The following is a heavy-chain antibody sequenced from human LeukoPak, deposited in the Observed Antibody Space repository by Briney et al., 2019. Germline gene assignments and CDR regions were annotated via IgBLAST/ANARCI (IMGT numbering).Heavy chain of an antibody. CDR1: GFTLSTYD. CDR3: ASGPFHRMDA. V-gene: IGHV3-48*03. CDR2: ISRSDTI. Sequence: GGSLRLSCAASGFTLSTYDMKWVRQAPGKGLEWVSSISRSDTIYYADSVKGRFTISRDNAKNSLYLQMNSLRAEDTAVYYCASGPFHRMDAWGQGTTVTVSS. J-gene: IGHJ6*02.